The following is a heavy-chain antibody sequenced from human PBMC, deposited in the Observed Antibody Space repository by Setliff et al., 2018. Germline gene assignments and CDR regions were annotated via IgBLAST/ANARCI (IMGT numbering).Heavy chain of an antibody. CDR3: AKRGSKDILHGFDI. J-gene: IGHJ3*02. CDR2: ISPSGDVT. Sequence: PGGSLRLSCAASGFAFSDYAMSWVRLAPGRGLEWVSGISPSGDVTLYADSVKGRFTIFRDNSKNTLSLQMSGLRAEDTAIYYCAKRGSKDILHGFDIWGQATMVTVSS. V-gene: IGHV3-23*01. CDR1: GFAFSDYA.